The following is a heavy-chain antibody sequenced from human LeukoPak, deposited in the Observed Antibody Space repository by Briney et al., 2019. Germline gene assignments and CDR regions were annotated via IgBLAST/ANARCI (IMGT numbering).Heavy chain of an antibody. Sequence: SETLSLTCTVSGGSISSYYWSWIRQPPGKGLEWIGYIYYSGSTNYNPSLKSRVTISVDTSKNQFSLKLSSVTAADTAVYYCARSSPPWWAVAGTALDYWGQGTLVTVYS. CDR1: GGSISSYY. CDR2: IYYSGST. D-gene: IGHD6-19*01. V-gene: IGHV4-59*12. J-gene: IGHJ4*02. CDR3: ARSSPPWWAVAGTALDY.